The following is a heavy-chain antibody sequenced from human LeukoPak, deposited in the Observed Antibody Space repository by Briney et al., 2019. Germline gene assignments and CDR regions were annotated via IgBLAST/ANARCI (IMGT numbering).Heavy chain of an antibody. CDR3: ARVGAAAGPPPFDY. Sequence: GGSLRLSCAASGFTFSSYYMSWVRQAPGKGLEWVSYISGSSTTIYYSDSVKGRFTISRDNSKNTLSLQMNSLRLEDTAIYYCARVGAAAGPPPFDYWGQGTLVTVSS. J-gene: IGHJ4*02. D-gene: IGHD6-13*01. CDR2: ISGSSTTI. V-gene: IGHV3-48*01. CDR1: GFTFSSYY.